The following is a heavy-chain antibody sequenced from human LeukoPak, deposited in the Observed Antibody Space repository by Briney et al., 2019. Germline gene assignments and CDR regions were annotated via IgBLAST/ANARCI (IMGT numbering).Heavy chain of an antibody. Sequence: GGSLRLSCAASGFTFSSYAMIWVRQAPGKGLEWVSAISGSGGSTYYADSVKGRFTISRDNSKNTLYLQMNSLRAEDTAVYYCSKGGCSGGSCYYPDYFDYWGQGTLVTVSS. D-gene: IGHD2-15*01. CDR1: GFTFSSYA. J-gene: IGHJ4*02. CDR3: SKGGCSGGSCYYPDYFDY. CDR2: ISGSGGST. V-gene: IGHV3-23*01.